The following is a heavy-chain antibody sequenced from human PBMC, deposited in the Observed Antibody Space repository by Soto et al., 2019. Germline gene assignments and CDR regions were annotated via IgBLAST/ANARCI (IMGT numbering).Heavy chain of an antibody. CDR3: TNKDY. CDR2: IRSKASSYAT. Sequence: GGSLRLSCAASGFIFSGSAMHWVRQASGKGLEWVGRIRSKASSYATSYAASVNGRFTISRDDSKNTAYLQMNSLKTEDTAVYYCTNKDYWGQGTLVTVSS. J-gene: IGHJ4*02. CDR1: GFIFSGSA. V-gene: IGHV3-73*01.